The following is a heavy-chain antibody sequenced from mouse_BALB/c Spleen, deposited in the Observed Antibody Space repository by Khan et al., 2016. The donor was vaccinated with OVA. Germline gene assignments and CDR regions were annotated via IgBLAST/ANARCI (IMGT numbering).Heavy chain of an antibody. CDR2: ISYSGVT. CDR1: GYSITSGYA. D-gene: IGHD1-2*01. CDR3: ARGNYYGYDFDY. V-gene: IGHV3-2*02. Sequence: EVQLQESGPGLVKPSQSLSLTCTVTGYSITSGYAWNWIQQFPGNKLEWMGYISYSGVTSYTPSLKSRISITRDTSKNQFFLQLTSVTTEDTATYYCARGNYYGYDFDYWGQGTTLTVSS. J-gene: IGHJ2*01.